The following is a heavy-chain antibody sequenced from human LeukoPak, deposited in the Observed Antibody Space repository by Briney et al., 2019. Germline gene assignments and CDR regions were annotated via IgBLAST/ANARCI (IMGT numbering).Heavy chain of an antibody. Sequence: GGSLRLSCAASGFTFSSYWMHWVRQAPGKGLVWVSRINSDGSSTSYADSVKGRFTISRDNAKNTLYLQMNSLRAEDTAVYYCAKDQGYSYEDYWGQGTLVTVSS. CDR2: INSDGSST. J-gene: IGHJ4*02. V-gene: IGHV3-74*01. CDR1: GFTFSSYW. CDR3: AKDQGYSYEDY. D-gene: IGHD5-18*01.